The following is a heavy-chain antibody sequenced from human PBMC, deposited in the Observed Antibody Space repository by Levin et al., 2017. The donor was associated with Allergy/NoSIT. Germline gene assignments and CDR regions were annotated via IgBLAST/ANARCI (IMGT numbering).Heavy chain of an antibody. CDR3: ARDSYSVQGYYYYGMDV. V-gene: IGHV3-11*01. CDR1: GFTFSDYY. D-gene: IGHD2-21*01. J-gene: IGHJ6*02. CDR2: ISSSGSTI. Sequence: PGGSLRLSCAASGFTFSDYYMSWIRQAPGKGLEWVSYISSSGSTIYYADSVKGRFTISRDNAKNSLYLQMNSLRAEDTAVYYCARDSYSVQGYYYYGMDVWGQGTTVTVSS.